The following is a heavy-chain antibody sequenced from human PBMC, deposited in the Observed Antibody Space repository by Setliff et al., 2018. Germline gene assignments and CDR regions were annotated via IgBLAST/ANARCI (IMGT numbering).Heavy chain of an antibody. Sequence: SETLSLTCAVSGYSISSGYYWGWIRQPPGKGLEWIGSIYHSGSTYYNPSLKSRVTISVDTSKNQFSLKLSSVTAADTAVYYCARRNGEKLDPWGQGTLVTVAS. J-gene: IGHJ5*02. CDR3: ARRNGEKLDP. V-gene: IGHV4-38-2*01. CDR1: GYSISSGYY. CDR2: IYHSGST.